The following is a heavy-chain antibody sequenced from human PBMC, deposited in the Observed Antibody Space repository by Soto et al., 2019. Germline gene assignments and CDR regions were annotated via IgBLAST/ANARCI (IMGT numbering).Heavy chain of an antibody. CDR2: IYYSGST. Sequence: LSLTCTVSFGSISSISYYWVWIRQPPVKWLEWIGIIYYSGSTYYNPSIKSRVTISVDTSKNQLSLKLSSVTAADTSVYYCGRNVDGGVVILISSDWFDHWGQGTLVTVS. CDR3: GRNVDGGVVILISSDWFDH. CDR1: FGSISSISYY. J-gene: IGHJ5*02. V-gene: IGHV4-39*01. D-gene: IGHD3-3*01.